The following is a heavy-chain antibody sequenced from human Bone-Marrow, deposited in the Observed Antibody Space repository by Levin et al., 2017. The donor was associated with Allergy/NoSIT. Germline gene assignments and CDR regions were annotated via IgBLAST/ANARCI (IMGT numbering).Heavy chain of an antibody. CDR2: INPSDGST. CDR1: GYTFTNYF. CDR3: AKGGTTLTMVVESYAMDV. J-gene: IGHJ6*02. V-gene: IGHV1-46*01. D-gene: IGHD3-22*01. Sequence: ASVKVSCNASGYTFTNYFMNWVRQAPGQGLEWMGIINPSDGSTAYAQRFQGRVTFTRDTSSSSVYMELSSLISEDTAVYYCAKGGTTLTMVVESYAMDVWGQGTGVTVSS.